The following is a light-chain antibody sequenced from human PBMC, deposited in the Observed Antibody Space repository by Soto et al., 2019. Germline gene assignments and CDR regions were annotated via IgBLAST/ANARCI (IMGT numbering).Light chain of an antibody. V-gene: IGKV3-11*01. CDR3: QQRRNFRT. CDR1: QSVSSY. Sequence: EIVLTQSPATLSLSPGERATLSCRASQSVSSYLAWYQQKPGQAPRLLIYDASNRATGIPARFSGSGSGTDFTITLRSQEPEAFSCYYCQQRRNFRTFGRGTKVEIK. J-gene: IGKJ4*01. CDR2: DAS.